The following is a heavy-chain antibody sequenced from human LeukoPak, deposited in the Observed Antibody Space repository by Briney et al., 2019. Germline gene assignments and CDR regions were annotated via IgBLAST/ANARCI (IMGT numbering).Heavy chain of an antibody. D-gene: IGHD5-12*01. J-gene: IGHJ6*03. V-gene: IGHV4-39*07. CDR1: GGSISSSSYY. CDR2: IYYSGST. CDR3: ARANSGYDLMGGYYYYMDV. Sequence: KTSETLSLTSTVSGGSISSSSYYWGWIRQPPGKGLEWIGSIYYSGSTYYNPSLKSRVTISVDTSKNQFSLKLSSVTAADTAVYYCARANSGYDLMGGYYYYMDVWGKGTTVTVSS.